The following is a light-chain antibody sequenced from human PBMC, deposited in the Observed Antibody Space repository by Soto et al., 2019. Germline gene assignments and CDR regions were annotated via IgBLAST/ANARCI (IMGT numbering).Light chain of an antibody. J-gene: IGKJ2*01. CDR1: QSVSSY. CDR2: DVS. V-gene: IGKV3-11*01. Sequence: EVILTQSPGSLSLSPGDRATLSCRASQSVSSYLAWYQQKPGQAPRLLIYDVSNMATGIPARFSGSGSGTDFTLTISSLEPEDFAVYFCQQRSEWPLFTFGQGTKLEIK. CDR3: QQRSEWPLFT.